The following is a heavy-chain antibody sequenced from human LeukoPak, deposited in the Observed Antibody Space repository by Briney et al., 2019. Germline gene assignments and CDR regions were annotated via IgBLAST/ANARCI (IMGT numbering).Heavy chain of an antibody. Sequence: PGGSLRLSCAASGFTFNSYGMHWVRQAPGKWLEWVAVISYDGSNKYYADSVKGRFTSSRDNSKNTLYLQMNRLRDEDTAVYYCAKDETSYSSGWYDYWGQGTLVTVSS. D-gene: IGHD6-19*01. CDR1: GFTFNSYG. J-gene: IGHJ4*02. V-gene: IGHV3-30*18. CDR3: AKDETSYSSGWYDY. CDR2: ISYDGSNK.